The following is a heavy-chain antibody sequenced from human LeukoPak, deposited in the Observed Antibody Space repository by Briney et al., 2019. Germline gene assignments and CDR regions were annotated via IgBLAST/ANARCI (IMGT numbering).Heavy chain of an antibody. CDR3: ARARGSYYTYYYSMDV. CDR1: GGSISSGSYY. CDR2: ISTSGST. Sequence: SQTLSLTCTVSGGSISSGSYYWNWIRQPAGKGLEWIGPISTSGSTNYNPSLKSRVTISADTSKNQVSLRLRSVTATDTAVYYCARARGSYYTYYYSMDVWGQGTTVTVSS. J-gene: IGHJ6*02. V-gene: IGHV4-61*02. D-gene: IGHD3-10*01.